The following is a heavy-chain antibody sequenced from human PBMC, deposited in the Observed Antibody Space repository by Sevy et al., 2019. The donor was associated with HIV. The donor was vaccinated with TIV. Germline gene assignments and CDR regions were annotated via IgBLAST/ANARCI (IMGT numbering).Heavy chain of an antibody. J-gene: IGHJ4*02. D-gene: IGHD2-2*01. V-gene: IGHV3-66*02. CDR1: GFTVSSNY. Sequence: GGSLRLSCAASGFTVSSNYMSWVRQAPGKGLDWVSLIYSGGGTDYADSVKGRFTISRDSSKNTLYLQMNSLRTEDTAVYYCARDGWYRLDWGQGTLVTVSS. CDR3: ARDGWYRLD. CDR2: IYSGGGT.